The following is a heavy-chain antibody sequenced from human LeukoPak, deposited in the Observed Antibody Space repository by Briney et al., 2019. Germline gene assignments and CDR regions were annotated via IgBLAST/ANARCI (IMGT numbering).Heavy chain of an antibody. CDR3: AKDMRELGYCSGGSCERGHGYYYYYYMDV. J-gene: IGHJ6*03. CDR1: GFTFDDYA. CDR2: ISWDGGST. D-gene: IGHD2-15*01. V-gene: IGHV3-43D*03. Sequence: GGSLRLSCAASGFTFDDYAMHWVRQAPGKGLEWVSLISWDGGSTYYADSVKGRFTISRDNSKNSLYLQMNSLRAEDTALYYCAKDMRELGYCSGGSCERGHGYYYYYYMDVWGKGTTVTVSS.